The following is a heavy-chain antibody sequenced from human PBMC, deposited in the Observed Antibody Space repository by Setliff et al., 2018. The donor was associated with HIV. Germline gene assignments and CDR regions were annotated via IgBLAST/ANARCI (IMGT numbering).Heavy chain of an antibody. V-gene: IGHV4-4*07. D-gene: IGHD3-22*01. CDR3: ASLGSSGYYFHY. J-gene: IGHJ4*02. CDR1: GGSISNFY. Sequence: TLSLTCSVSGGSISNFYWSWIRQPPGKGLEWVGHIYSTGDTNYNPSLKSRVTLSADTSKNQLSLSLTSVTAADTAVYYCASLGSSGYYFHYWGQGILVTVSS. CDR2: IYSTGDT.